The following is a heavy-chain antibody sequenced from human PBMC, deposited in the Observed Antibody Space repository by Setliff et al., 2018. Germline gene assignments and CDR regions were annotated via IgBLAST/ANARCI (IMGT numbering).Heavy chain of an antibody. CDR3: ARVHYETSTYSPTLFDH. CDR1: GFTFSSYA. V-gene: IGHV3-23*01. CDR2: ISGSAQTT. Sequence: GGSLRLSCAASGFTFSSYAITWVRQAPGKGLEWVSMISGSAQTTYYADSVKGRFTISRDNSKNTVFLQMNSLRVEDTAVYYCARVHYETSTYSPTLFDHWGQGALVTVS. J-gene: IGHJ4*02. D-gene: IGHD3-22*01.